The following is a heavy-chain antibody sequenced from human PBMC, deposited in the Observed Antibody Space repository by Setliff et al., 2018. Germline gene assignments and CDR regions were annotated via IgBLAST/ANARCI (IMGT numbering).Heavy chain of an antibody. D-gene: IGHD6-19*01. V-gene: IGHV4-59*12. CDR3: AGGYSSGWFDY. Sequence: SETLSLTCNVSGASIRNFYWTWILQPPGKGLEWIGYVHFTGSTNYNPSLKSRVTISVDTSKNQFSLKLSSVTAADTAVYYCAGGYSSGWFDYWGQGTLVTVSS. CDR2: VHFTGST. CDR1: GASIRNFY. J-gene: IGHJ4*02.